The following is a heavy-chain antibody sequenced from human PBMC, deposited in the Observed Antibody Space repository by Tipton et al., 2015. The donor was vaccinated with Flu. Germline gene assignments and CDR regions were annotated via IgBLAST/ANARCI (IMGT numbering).Heavy chain of an antibody. CDR1: GGSMSSFY. V-gene: IGHV4-4*07. CDR3: ARAMTAVYYYGMDV. J-gene: IGHJ6*02. D-gene: IGHD4-11*01. CDR2: IYASGST. Sequence: TLSLTCTVSGGSMSSFYWSWIRQPAGKGLEGIGRIYASGSTNYNPSLKSRVTMSVDTSKNQFALKLTSVTATDTAVYYCARAMTAVYYYGMDVWGQGTTVTVSS.